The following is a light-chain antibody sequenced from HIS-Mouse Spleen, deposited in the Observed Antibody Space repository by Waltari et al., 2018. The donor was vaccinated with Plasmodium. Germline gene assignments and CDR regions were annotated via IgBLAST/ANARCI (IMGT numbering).Light chain of an antibody. J-gene: IGKJ3*01. Sequence: EIVMTQSPATLSVSQGERATLSCRASQSVSSNFAWYQQKPGQAPRLLIYGASTRATGIPARFSGSGSGTEFTLTISSLQSEDFAVYYCQQYNNWSFTFGPGTKVDIK. CDR3: QQYNNWSFT. CDR1: QSVSSN. V-gene: IGKV3-15*01. CDR2: GAS.